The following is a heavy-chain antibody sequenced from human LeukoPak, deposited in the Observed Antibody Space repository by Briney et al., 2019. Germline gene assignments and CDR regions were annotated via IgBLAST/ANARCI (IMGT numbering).Heavy chain of an antibody. Sequence: GGSLRLSCAASGXTFSSYAMSWVRQAPGKGLEWVSALSGSGSSTYYADSVKGRFTISRDNSKNTLYLQMNSLRAEDTAVYYCAKDHDYYASGPVWGQGTMVTVSS. J-gene: IGHJ3*01. V-gene: IGHV3-23*01. CDR3: AKDHDYYASGPV. CDR1: GXTFSSYA. D-gene: IGHD3-10*01. CDR2: LSGSGSST.